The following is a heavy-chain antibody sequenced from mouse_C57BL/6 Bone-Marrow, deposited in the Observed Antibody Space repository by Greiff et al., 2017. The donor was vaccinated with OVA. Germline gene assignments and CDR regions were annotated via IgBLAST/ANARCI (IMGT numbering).Heavy chain of an antibody. CDR3: ARYYYGSSPYYFDY. CDR1: GYTFTSYW. V-gene: IGHV1-50*01. D-gene: IGHD1-1*01. Sequence: QVQLQQPGAELVKPGASVKLSCKASGYTFTSYWMQWVNQRPGQGLEWIGEIDPSDSYTNYNQKFKGKATLTVDTSSSTAYMQLSSLTSEDSAVYYCARYYYGSSPYYFDYWGQGTTLTVSS. CDR2: IDPSDSYT. J-gene: IGHJ2*01.